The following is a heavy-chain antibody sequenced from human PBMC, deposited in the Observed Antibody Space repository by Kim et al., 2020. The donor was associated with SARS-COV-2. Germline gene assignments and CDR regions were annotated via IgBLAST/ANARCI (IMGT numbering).Heavy chain of an antibody. Sequence: GGSLRLSCAASGFTFSSYWMSWVRQAPGKGLEWVANIKQDGSEKYYVDSVKGRFTISRDNAKNSLYLQMNSLRAEDTAVYYCARGIVEYVGSGSTSVDWFDPWGQGTLVTVSS. CDR3: ARGIVEYVGSGSTSVDWFDP. D-gene: IGHD1-26*01. CDR2: IKQDGSEK. V-gene: IGHV3-7*03. J-gene: IGHJ5*02. CDR1: GFTFSSYW.